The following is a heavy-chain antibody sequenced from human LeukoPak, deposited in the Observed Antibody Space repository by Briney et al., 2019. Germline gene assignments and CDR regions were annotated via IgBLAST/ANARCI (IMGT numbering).Heavy chain of an antibody. CDR1: GFTFSTYG. D-gene: IGHD5-12*01. V-gene: IGHV3-30*02. CDR2: IRYDGSNE. CDR3: AKVRQPGGYDDSPGY. Sequence: PGGSLRLSCAASGFTFSTYGMHWVRQAPGKGLEWMAFIRYDGSNEYYADSVKGRFTISRDNSKNTLYLQMNSLRAEDTAVYYCAKVRQPGGYDDSPGYWGQGTLVTVSS. J-gene: IGHJ4*02.